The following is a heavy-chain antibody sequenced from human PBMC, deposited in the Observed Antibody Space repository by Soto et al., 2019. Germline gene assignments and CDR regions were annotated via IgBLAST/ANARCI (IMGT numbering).Heavy chain of an antibody. Sequence: PGGSLRLSCAASGFTFSSYSMNWVRQAPGKGLEWVSYISSSSSTIYYADSVKGRFTISRDNAKNSLYLQMNSLRAEDTAVYYCARDLIAAGTRRNCFDPWGQGTLVTVSS. CDR2: ISSSSSTI. CDR1: GFTFSSYS. D-gene: IGHD6-13*01. J-gene: IGHJ5*02. CDR3: ARDLIAAGTRRNCFDP. V-gene: IGHV3-48*01.